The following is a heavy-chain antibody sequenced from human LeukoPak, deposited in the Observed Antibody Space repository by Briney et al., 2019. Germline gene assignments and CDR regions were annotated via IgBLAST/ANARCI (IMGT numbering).Heavy chain of an antibody. V-gene: IGHV3-33*07. CDR1: GFAFSRYS. D-gene: IGHD1-1*01. CDR3: ARDRTGTLDY. J-gene: IGHJ4*02. CDR2: IWYDGSNK. Sequence: GGSLRLSCAASGFAFSRYSMDWVRQAPGKGLEWVAVIWYDGSNKYYADSVKGRFTISRDNSKNTLYLQMNSLRAEDTAVYYCARDRTGTLDYWGQGTLVTVSS.